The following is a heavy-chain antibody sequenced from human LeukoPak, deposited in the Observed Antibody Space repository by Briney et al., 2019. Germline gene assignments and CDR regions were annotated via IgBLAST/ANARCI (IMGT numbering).Heavy chain of an antibody. CDR3: AGAPWGPFDF. V-gene: IGHV4-4*02. CDR1: GGSISTSNW. D-gene: IGHD7-27*01. J-gene: IGHJ4*02. CDR2: IYHSGST. Sequence: SGTLSLTCGVSGGSISTSNWWSWVRQPPGKGLEWIGEIYHSGSTNYNPSLKSRVTISIDKSKNQFSLKLSSVTAADTAVYYCAGAPWGPFDFWGQGALVTISS.